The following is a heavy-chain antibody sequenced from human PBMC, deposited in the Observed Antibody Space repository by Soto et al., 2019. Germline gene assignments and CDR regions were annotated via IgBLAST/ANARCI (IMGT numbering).Heavy chain of an antibody. Sequence: QVQLQESGPGLVKPSQTLSLTCTVSGGSISSGGYYWSWIRQHPGKGLEWIGYIYYSGSTYYNPSLKSRVTITVDTSKNQFSLKLSSVTAADTAVYYCARGLLWFGEFGWFDPWGQGTLVTVSS. J-gene: IGHJ5*02. CDR3: ARGLLWFGEFGWFDP. CDR2: IYYSGST. V-gene: IGHV4-31*03. D-gene: IGHD3-10*01. CDR1: GGSISSGGYY.